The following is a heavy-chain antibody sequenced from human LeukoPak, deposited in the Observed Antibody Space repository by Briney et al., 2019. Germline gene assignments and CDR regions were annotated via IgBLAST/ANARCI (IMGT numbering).Heavy chain of an antibody. D-gene: IGHD2-2*01. V-gene: IGHV4-34*01. J-gene: IGHJ4*02. CDR1: GGSFSGYY. Sequence: PSETLSLTCDVYGGSFSGYYWTWIRQPPGKGLEWIGEINHSGRTNYNPSLKSRVTISVDTSKNQFSLKLSSVTAADTAVYYCARLPSGTSLDYWGQGTLVTVSS. CDR3: ARLPSGTSLDY. CDR2: INHSGRT.